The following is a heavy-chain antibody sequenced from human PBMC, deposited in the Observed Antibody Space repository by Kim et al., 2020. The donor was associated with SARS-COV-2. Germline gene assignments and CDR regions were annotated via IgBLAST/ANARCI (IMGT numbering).Heavy chain of an antibody. D-gene: IGHD1-26*01. CDR3: ARVGRGDSHYFDY. CDR2: IYYSGST. J-gene: IGHJ4*02. CDR1: GGSIRTYY. V-gene: IGHV4-59*01. Sequence: SQTLSLTCTVSGGSIRTYYWSWIRQPPGKGLEWIGYIYYSGSTNYNPSLKSRVTISVDTSKNQFSLKLSSVTAADTAVYYCARVGRGDSHYFDYWGQGTLVTVSS.